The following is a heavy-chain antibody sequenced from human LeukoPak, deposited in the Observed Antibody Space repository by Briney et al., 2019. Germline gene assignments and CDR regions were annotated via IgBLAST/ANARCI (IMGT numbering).Heavy chain of an antibody. V-gene: IGHV1-18*01. CDR3: ARRLAGIAAAGRAFDI. CDR1: GYTFTSYG. CDR2: ISAYNGNT. J-gene: IGHJ3*02. Sequence: ASVKVSCKDSGYTFTSYGICWVRQAPGQGLEWMGWISAYNGNTNYAQKLQGRVTMTTDTSTSTAYTELRSLRYGDTKVYYYARRLAGIAAAGRAFDIWYQGTMVTVSS. D-gene: IGHD6-13*01.